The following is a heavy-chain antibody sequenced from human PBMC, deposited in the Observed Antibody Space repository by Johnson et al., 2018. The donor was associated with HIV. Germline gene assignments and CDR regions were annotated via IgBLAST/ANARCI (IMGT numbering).Heavy chain of an antibody. J-gene: IGHJ3*02. V-gene: IGHV3-33*06. CDR3: AKSSPAAARFRLGSAFDI. D-gene: IGHD6-6*01. CDR1: GFTFSSYA. CDR2: IWYDGSNK. Sequence: QVQLVESGGGVVQPGRSLRLSCAASGFTFSSYAMHWVHQAPGKGLEWVAVIWYDGSNKYYADSVKGRFTISRDNSENTLYLQMNSLRAEDTALYYCAKSSPAAARFRLGSAFDIWGQGTMVTVSS.